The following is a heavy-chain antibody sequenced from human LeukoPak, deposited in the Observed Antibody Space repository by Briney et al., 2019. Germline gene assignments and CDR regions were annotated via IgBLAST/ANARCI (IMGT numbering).Heavy chain of an antibody. CDR1: GGTFRSYA. CDR3: ARPSDSSGYYYYYYMDV. D-gene: IGHD3-22*01. V-gene: IGHV1-69*05. J-gene: IGHJ6*03. Sequence: GASVKVSCKASGGTFRSYAISWVRQAPGQGLEWMGRIIPIFGTANYAQKFQGRVTITTDESTSTAYMELSSLRSEDTAVYYCARPSDSSGYYYYYYMDVWGKGTTVTVSS. CDR2: IIPIFGTA.